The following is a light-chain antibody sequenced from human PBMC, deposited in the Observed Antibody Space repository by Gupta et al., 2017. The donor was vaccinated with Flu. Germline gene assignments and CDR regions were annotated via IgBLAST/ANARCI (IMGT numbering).Light chain of an antibody. J-gene: IGLJ3*02. Sequence: QSVLTQPPSVSGAPGQRVTISCTVSSSNIGAGYDVHWYQQLPGRAPKVLIYGSSNRPSRVPDRFFGSKSGISASLAITGLQAEDEADYYCQSYYTSRSGWVFGGGTKVTAL. CDR3: QSYYTSRSGWV. CDR2: GSS. CDR1: SSNIGAGYD. V-gene: IGLV1-40*01.